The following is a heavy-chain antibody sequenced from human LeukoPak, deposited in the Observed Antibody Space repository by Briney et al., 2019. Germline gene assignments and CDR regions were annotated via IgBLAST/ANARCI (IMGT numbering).Heavy chain of an antibody. CDR2: IFYTGRT. CDR1: GFTVSSNY. CDR3: ARGAFASEGALDI. D-gene: IGHD3-10*01. J-gene: IGHJ3*02. V-gene: IGHV4-59*02. Sequence: PGGSLRLSCAASGFTVSSNYMSWVRQPPGKGLEWIGYIFYTGRTNNNPSLKSRVTMSVDTSRNQFSLNLNSMAASDTAVYYCARGAFASEGALDIWGQGTMVTVSS.